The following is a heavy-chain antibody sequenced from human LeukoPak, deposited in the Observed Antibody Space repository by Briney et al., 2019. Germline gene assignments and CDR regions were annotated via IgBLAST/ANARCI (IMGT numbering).Heavy chain of an antibody. V-gene: IGHV3-21*01. D-gene: IGHD3-16*02. CDR1: GFTFSSYS. J-gene: IGHJ4*02. CDR2: ISSSSSYI. CDR3: ATTYVWGSYRFDY. Sequence: GGSLRLSCAASGFTFSSYSMNWVRQAPGKGLEWVSSISSSSSYIYYADSVKGRFTISRDNAKNSLYLQMNSLRAEDTAVYYCATTYVWGSYRFDYWGQGTLVTVSS.